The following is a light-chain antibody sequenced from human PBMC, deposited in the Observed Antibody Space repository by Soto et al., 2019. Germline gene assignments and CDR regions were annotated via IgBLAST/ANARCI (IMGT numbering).Light chain of an antibody. J-gene: IGLJ1*01. CDR3: SSYTSSSTYV. CDR2: EVS. CDR1: ISHVGSYNR. V-gene: IGLV2-18*02. Sequence: QPVRNQPPSVYGSPEHSVTISCPVTISHVGSYNRVSWYQQPPGTAPKLMIYEVSNRPSGVPDRFSGSKSGNTASLTISGLQAEDEDDYYCSSYTSSSTYVFGTGTKVTVL.